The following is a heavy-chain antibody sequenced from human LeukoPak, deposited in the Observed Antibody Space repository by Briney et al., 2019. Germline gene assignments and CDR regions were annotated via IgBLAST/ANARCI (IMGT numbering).Heavy chain of an antibody. CDR2: INSDGSST. CDR1: GFTFSNNW. J-gene: IGHJ4*02. D-gene: IGHD6-19*01. Sequence: GGSLRLSCAASGFTFSNNWMHWVRQAPGKGLVWVSRINSDGSSTSYADSVKGRFTISRDNAKNTLYLQMNSLRAEDTAVYYCARGGEAVAATIVDYWGQGTLVTVSS. V-gene: IGHV3-74*01. CDR3: ARGGEAVAATIVDY.